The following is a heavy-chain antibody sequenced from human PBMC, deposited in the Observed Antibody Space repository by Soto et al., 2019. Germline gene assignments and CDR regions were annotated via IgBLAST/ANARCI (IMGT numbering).Heavy chain of an antibody. V-gene: IGHV3-30-3*01. D-gene: IGHD3-3*01. Sequence: GGSLRLSCXASGFTFSSYAMHWVRQAPGKGLEWVAVISYDGSNKYYADSVKGRFTISRDNSKNTLYLQMNSLRAEDTAVYYCARDGPQGITIFGVVIIREGGLANWGQGTLVTVSS. CDR3: ARDGPQGITIFGVVIIREGGLAN. CDR2: ISYDGSNK. J-gene: IGHJ4*02. CDR1: GFTFSSYA.